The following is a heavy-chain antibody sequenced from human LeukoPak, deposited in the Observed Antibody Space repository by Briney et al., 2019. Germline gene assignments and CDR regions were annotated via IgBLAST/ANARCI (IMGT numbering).Heavy chain of an antibody. J-gene: IGHJ4*02. CDR2: ISSISTII. CDR1: GFTFNSFS. D-gene: IGHD1-26*01. CDR3: ARDLHSGAYTFDY. V-gene: IGHV3-48*02. Sequence: SGGSLRLSCAPSGFTFNSFSMNWVRQAPGKGLEWVSYISSISTIIYYAGSVKGRFTISRNNAKNSLYLQMNSLRDEDTAVYYCARDLHSGAYTFDYWGQGTLVTVSS.